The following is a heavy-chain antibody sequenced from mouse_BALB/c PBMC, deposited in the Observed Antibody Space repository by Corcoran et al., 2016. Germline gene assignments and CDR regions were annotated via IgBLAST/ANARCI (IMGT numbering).Heavy chain of an antibody. CDR3: ASGSNMMTTAWFDD. CDR2: INPYNGGT. D-gene: IGHD2-4*01. V-gene: IGHV1-18*01. J-gene: IGHJ3*01. CDR1: GYSFTGYT. Sequence: EVQLQQSGPELVKPGASMKISCKASGYSFTGYTMTWVKQSHGKNLEWNGLINPYNGGTSYNQKFKAKATLTVDKSSSTAYMELLSLTSADSAVYYFASGSNMMTTAWFDDWGQGTLVT.